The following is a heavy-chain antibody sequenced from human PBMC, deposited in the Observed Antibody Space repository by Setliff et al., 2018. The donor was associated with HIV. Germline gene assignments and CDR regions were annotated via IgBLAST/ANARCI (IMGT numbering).Heavy chain of an antibody. D-gene: IGHD2-21*02. Sequence: SETLSLTCTVSGGSISSTNYYWGWVRQPPGKGLEWVGNVDYTGSTYYNPSLKSRVTISVDTSKNQFSLRLNSVTAADTAVYYCARQGNIVVVTSFDYWGQGTLVTVSS. CDR1: GGSISSTNYY. V-gene: IGHV4-39*07. J-gene: IGHJ4*02. CDR2: VDYTGST. CDR3: ARQGNIVVVTSFDY.